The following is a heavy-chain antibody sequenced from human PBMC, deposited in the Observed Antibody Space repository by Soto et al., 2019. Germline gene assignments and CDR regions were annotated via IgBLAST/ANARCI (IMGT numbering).Heavy chain of an antibody. CDR3: AKTVYCSSTSCYASLHYYGSGSYWEAFDY. D-gene: IGHD2-2*01. J-gene: IGHJ4*02. V-gene: IGHV3-23*01. Sequence: GGSLRLSCAASGFTFSSYAMSWVRQAPGKGLEWVSAISGSGGSTYYADSVKGRFTISRDNSKNTLYLQMNSLRAEDTAVYYCAKTVYCSSTSCYASLHYYGSGSYWEAFDYWGQGTLVTVSS. CDR1: GFTFSSYA. CDR2: ISGSGGST.